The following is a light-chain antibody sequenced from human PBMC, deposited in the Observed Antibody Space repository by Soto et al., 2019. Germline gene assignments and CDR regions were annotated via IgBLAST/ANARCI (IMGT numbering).Light chain of an antibody. V-gene: IGKV3-20*01. J-gene: IGKJ5*01. CDR3: QQYRPSPAIS. Sequence: EIALTQSPGTLSLSPGERATLSCGASQSVSTSVLAWYQQKPGQAPRLRIYAVSTRATGIPDRFSGTVSGTDFTLTISRLETADSALYFGQQYRPSPAISFGQGTRLEIK. CDR1: QSVSTSV. CDR2: AVS.